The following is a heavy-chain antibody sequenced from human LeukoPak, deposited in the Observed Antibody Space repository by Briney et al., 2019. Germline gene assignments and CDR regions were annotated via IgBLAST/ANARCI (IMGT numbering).Heavy chain of an antibody. CDR1: GGSISSYY. CDR3: ARGGDGYPYYFDY. V-gene: IGHV4-59*01. CDR2: IYYSGST. Sequence: SETLSLTCTVSGGSISSYYWSWIRQPPGKGLEWIGYIYYSGSTNYNPSLKSRVTISVDTSKNQFSLKLSSVTAADTAVYYSARGGDGYPYYFDYWGQGTLVTVSS. J-gene: IGHJ4*02. D-gene: IGHD5-24*01.